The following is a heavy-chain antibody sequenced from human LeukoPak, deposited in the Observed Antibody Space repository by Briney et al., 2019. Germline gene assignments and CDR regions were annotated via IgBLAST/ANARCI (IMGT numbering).Heavy chain of an antibody. Sequence: GGSLRLSCVASGFTFSSYWMHWVRQGPGKGLVWVSRINGDGSSRSYADSVKGRFTISRDNAKDTLYLQMSSLRADDTAVYYCVRLGRGSGWSRFDYWGQGSLVTVSS. J-gene: IGHJ4*02. CDR2: INGDGSSR. CDR3: VRLGRGSGWSRFDY. V-gene: IGHV3-74*01. D-gene: IGHD6-19*01. CDR1: GFTFSSYW.